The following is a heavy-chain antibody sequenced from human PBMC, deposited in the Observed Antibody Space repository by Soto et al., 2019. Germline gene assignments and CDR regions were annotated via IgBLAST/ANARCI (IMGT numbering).Heavy chain of an antibody. V-gene: IGHV1-3*01. J-gene: IGHJ5*02. CDR2: INAGNGNT. Sequence: QVQLVQSGAEVKKPGASVKVSCKASAYTFTSYAMHWVRQAPGQRLEWMGWINAGNGNTKYSQKFQGRVTITRDTSASTAYMELSSLRSEDTAVYYCARSHWVIEFDPWGQGTLVTVSS. CDR1: AYTFTSYA. CDR3: ARSHWVIEFDP. D-gene: IGHD3-16*02.